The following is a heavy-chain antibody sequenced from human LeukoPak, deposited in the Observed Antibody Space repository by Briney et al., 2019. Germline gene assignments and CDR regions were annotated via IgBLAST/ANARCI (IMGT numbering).Heavy chain of an antibody. Sequence: SVKVSCKASGGTFSSYAISWVRQAPGQGLEWMGGIIPIFGTANCAQKFQGRVTITTDESTSTAYMELSSLRSEDTAVYYCASAGYSSSPFDYWGQGTLVTVSS. D-gene: IGHD6-13*01. J-gene: IGHJ4*02. CDR3: ASAGYSSSPFDY. CDR2: IIPIFGTA. CDR1: GGTFSSYA. V-gene: IGHV1-69*05.